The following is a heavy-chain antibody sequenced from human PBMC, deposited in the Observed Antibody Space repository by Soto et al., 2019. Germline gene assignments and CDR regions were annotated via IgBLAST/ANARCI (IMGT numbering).Heavy chain of an antibody. D-gene: IGHD3-22*01. CDR3: ARRSRLGTRYYDCSGYGSDNWFDP. V-gene: IGHV3-11*01. Sequence: QVQLVESGGGLVKPGGSLRLSCAASGFTFSDYYMSWIRQAPGKGLEWVSYISSSGSTIYYADSVKGRFTISRDNAKNSLYLQMNSLRAEDTAVYYCARRSRLGTRYYDCSGYGSDNWFDPWGQGTLVTVSS. J-gene: IGHJ5*02. CDR2: ISSSGSTI. CDR1: GFTFSDYY.